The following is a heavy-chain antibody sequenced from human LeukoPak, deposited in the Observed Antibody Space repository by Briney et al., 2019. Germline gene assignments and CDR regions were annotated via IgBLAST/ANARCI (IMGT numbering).Heavy chain of an antibody. CDR3: TRADRAGLTMIRGVIRSFDY. CDR1: GGSISSSSHY. D-gene: IGHD3-10*01. CDR2: IYYSGST. Sequence: TSETLSLTCTVSGGSISSSSHYWGWIRQPPGKGLEWIASIYYSGSTYYNPSLKTRVTLSLDTCKNQFSLKLSSVTAADTAVYYCTRADRAGLTMIRGVIRSFDYWGQGTLVTVSS. V-gene: IGHV4-39*07. J-gene: IGHJ4*02.